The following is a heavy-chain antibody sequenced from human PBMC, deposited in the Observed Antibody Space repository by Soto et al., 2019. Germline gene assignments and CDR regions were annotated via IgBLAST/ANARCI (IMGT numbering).Heavy chain of an antibody. CDR2: IKQDGSEK. D-gene: IGHD2-2*01. Sequence: QPGGSLRLSCAASGFTFSSYWMSWVRQAPGKGLEWVANIKQDGSEKYYVDSVKGRFTISRDNAKNSLYLQMNSLRAEDTAVYYCARELLYCSSTSCYPDAFDIWGQGTMVTVSS. J-gene: IGHJ3*02. CDR3: ARELLYCSSTSCYPDAFDI. V-gene: IGHV3-7*03. CDR1: GFTFSSYW.